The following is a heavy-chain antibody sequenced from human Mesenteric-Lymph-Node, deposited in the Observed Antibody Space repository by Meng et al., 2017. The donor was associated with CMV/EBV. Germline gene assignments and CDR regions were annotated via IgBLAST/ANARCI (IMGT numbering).Heavy chain of an antibody. D-gene: IGHD3-10*01. V-gene: IGHV3-74*01. J-gene: IGHJ6*02. CDR1: GFTFSSYW. Sequence: GESLKISCAASGFTFSSYWMHWVRQAPGKGLVWVSRINSDGSSTSYADSVKGRFTISRDNAKNTLYLQMNSLRAEDTAVYYCAKFGSGGYYYGMDGWGQGTTVTVSS. CDR3: AKFGSGGYYYGMDG. CDR2: INSDGSST.